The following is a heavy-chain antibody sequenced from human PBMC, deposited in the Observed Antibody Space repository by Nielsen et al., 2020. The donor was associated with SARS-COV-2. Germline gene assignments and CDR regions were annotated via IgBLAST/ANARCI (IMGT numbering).Heavy chain of an antibody. V-gene: IGHV3-20*01. CDR1: GFTFDDYG. Sequence: GESLKISCAASGFTFDDYGMRWVRQAPGKGLEWVSGINWNGGSTGYADSVKGRFTISRDNAKNSLYLQMNSLRAEDTALYHCARHGDYAYYYYGMDVWGQGTTVTVSS. J-gene: IGHJ6*02. CDR3: ARHGDYAYYYYGMDV. D-gene: IGHD4-17*01. CDR2: INWNGGST.